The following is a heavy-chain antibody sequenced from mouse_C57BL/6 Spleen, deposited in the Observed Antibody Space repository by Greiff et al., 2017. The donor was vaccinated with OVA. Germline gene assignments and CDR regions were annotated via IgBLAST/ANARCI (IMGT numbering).Heavy chain of an antibody. CDR1: GFTFSDYG. D-gene: IGHD3-2*02. Sequence: EVKVEESGGGLVKPGGSLTLSCAASGFTFSDYGMHWVRQAPEKGLEWVAYISSGSSTIYYADTVKGRFTISRDNAKNTLFLQMTSLRSEDTAMYYCARSYQEYFDYWGQGTTLTVSS. V-gene: IGHV5-17*01. J-gene: IGHJ2*01. CDR3: ARSYQEYFDY. CDR2: ISSGSSTI.